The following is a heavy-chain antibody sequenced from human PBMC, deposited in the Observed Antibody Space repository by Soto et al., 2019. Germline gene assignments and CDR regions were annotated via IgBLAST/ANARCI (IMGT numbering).Heavy chain of an antibody. CDR1: GFTFRGHW. Sequence: PGGSLRLSCAASGFTFRGHWMHWVRQAPGKGLVWVSHVNNDGSGTTYADSVKGRFTISRDNAENTIYLQMNSLRVEDTAVYYCTRDSYLSLDYWGQGALVTAPQ. V-gene: IGHV3-74*01. J-gene: IGHJ4*02. CDR2: VNNDGSGT. D-gene: IGHD2-21*01. CDR3: TRDSYLSLDY.